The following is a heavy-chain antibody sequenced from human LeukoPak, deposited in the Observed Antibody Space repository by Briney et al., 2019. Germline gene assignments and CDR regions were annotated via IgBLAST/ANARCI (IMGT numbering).Heavy chain of an antibody. CDR1: GCTFTSYY. V-gene: IGHV1-46*01. CDR2: INPSGGST. D-gene: IGHD1-7*01. Sequence: ASVKVSCKASGCTFTSYYMHWVRQAPGQGLEWMGIINPSGGSTSYAQKFQGRVTMTRDTSTSTVYMELSSLRSEDTAVYYCATPTGTTSYYYYGMDVWGQGTTVTVSS. CDR3: ATPTGTTSYYYYGMDV. J-gene: IGHJ6*02.